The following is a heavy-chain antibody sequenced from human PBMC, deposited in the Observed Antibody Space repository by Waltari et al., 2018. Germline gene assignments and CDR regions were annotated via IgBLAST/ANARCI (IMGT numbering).Heavy chain of an antibody. D-gene: IGHD6-25*01. V-gene: IGHV4-4*08. CDR2: VYFSGST. Sequence: QVQLQESGPGLVRTSETLSPPCTGSGDSMKTYYWNWIRQSPGKGLEWIGFVYFSGSTNFNPSFGSRVNMSVDTSENQCSLRLTSVTAADTAVYYCARGEAAVNWHFDLWGRGTLVTVSS. J-gene: IGHJ2*01. CDR3: ARGEAAVNWHFDL. CDR1: GDSMKTYY.